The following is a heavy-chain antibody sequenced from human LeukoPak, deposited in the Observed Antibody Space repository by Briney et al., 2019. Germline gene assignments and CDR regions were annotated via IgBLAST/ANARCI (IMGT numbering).Heavy chain of an antibody. J-gene: IGHJ4*02. D-gene: IGHD2-15*01. CDR1: GYSFTSYW. CDR2: IYPGDSDT. V-gene: IGHV5-51*01. CDR3: ARQGPGRSNDY. Sequence: GESLEISFQGSGYSFTSYWIGWVRPMPGKGVGWMGIIYPGDSDTRYSPSFQGQVTISADKSISTAYLQWSSLKASDTAMYYCARQGPGRSNDYWGQGTLVTVSS.